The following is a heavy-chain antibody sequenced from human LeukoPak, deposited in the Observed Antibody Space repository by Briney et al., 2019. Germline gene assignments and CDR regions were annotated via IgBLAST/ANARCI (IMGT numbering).Heavy chain of an antibody. V-gene: IGHV4-38-2*02. CDR2: IYHSGST. Sequence: SETLSLTCTVSGYSISSGYYWGWIRQPPGKGLEWIGSIYHSGSTYYNPSLKSRVTISVDTSKNQFSLKLSSVTAADTAVYYCARVTYGSGTYGAFDYWGQGTLVTVSS. CDR3: ARVTYGSGTYGAFDY. J-gene: IGHJ4*02. CDR1: GYSISSGYY. D-gene: IGHD3-10*01.